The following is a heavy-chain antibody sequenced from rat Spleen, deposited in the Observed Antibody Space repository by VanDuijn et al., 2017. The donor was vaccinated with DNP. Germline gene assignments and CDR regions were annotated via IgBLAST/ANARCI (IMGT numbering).Heavy chain of an antibody. J-gene: IGHJ2*01. CDR3: TRDRGTAVVTPFDY. V-gene: IGHV2-19*01. D-gene: IGHD1-1*01. CDR2: IQSGGNT. Sequence: QVQLKESGPGLVQPSQTLSLTCTVSGFSLTNYHVNWVRQPPGKGLEWMGRIQSGGNTDYNSALKSRLSISRDTSKSQVFLKMNSLQTEDTAIYFCTRDRGTAVVTPFDYWGQGVMVTVSS. CDR1: GFSLTNYH.